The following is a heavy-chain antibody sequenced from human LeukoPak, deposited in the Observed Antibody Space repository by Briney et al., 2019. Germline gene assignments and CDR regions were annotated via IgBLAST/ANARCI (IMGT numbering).Heavy chain of an antibody. CDR1: GFTISSHY. CDR3: ARDPTTVTKGLDV. V-gene: IGHV4-59*11. J-gene: IGHJ3*01. CDR2: ICYIGST. Sequence: SGTLCFSCTASGFTISSHYWSWIRQAPGKGLEWIGYICYIGSTNYNPSIKSRVTISVDTSKNQFSLKLSSVTAADAAVYFCARDPTTVTKGLDVWGQGTMVTVSS. D-gene: IGHD4-17*01.